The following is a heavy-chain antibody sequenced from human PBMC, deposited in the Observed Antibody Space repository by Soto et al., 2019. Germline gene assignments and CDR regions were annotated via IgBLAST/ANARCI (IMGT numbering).Heavy chain of an antibody. V-gene: IGHV3-7*05. J-gene: IGHJ3*02. D-gene: IGHD3-10*01. Sequence: EVQLGESGGGLVQPGGSLRLSCAASGFTFSNYCMTWVRQAPGKGLEWVANIKQDGSKKSYLDSVRGRFTISRDNARNSLYLEMNSLRAEDTALYYCARAVSPGNSTRYLDAFDIWGQGTMVTVSS. CDR1: GFTFSNYC. CDR3: ARAVSPGNSTRYLDAFDI. CDR2: IKQDGSKK.